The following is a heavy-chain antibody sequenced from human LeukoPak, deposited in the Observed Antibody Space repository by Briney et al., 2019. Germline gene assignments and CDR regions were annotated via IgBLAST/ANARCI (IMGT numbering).Heavy chain of an antibody. J-gene: IGHJ3*02. V-gene: IGHV3-53*01. D-gene: IGHD3-10*01. Sequence: SGGSLRLSCAASGFTVSSNYMSWVRQAPGKGLEWVSVIYSGGSTYYADSVKGRFTISRDNSKNTLYLQMNSLRAEDTAVYYCARLQNLWFGELLHDAFDIWGQGTMVTVSS. CDR3: ARLQNLWFGELLHDAFDI. CDR2: IYSGGST. CDR1: GFTVSSNY.